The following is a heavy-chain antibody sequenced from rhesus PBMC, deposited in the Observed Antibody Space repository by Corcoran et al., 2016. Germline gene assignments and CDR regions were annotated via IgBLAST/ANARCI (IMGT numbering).Heavy chain of an antibody. J-gene: IGHJ4*01. CDR2: SRRDGRST. CDR3: AKGSGVDY. V-gene: IGHV3-119*01. Sequence: EVQLAESGGGLAQPGGSLRRSCAASGFTFSHYWMYWVRQAQGKGLEWVSRSRRDGRSTSYADSVKGRFTISRENAKNSLYLQMNSLRAEDTAVYYCAKGSGVDYWGQGVLVTVSS. CDR1: GFTFSHYW.